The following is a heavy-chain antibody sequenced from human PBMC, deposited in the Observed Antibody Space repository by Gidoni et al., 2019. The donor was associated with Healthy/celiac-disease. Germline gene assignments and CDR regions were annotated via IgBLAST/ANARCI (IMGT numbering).Heavy chain of an antibody. Sequence: QVTLRESGPALVKPTQTITRTGTFSGLSLSTSGMCVSWIRQPPGKALEWRARIDCADDKYYSTSLNTRLPISMATSITPVVLTLTNMDPVDTATSYCARMSDSIGVGAFAIWGQGTMVTVSS. J-gene: IGHJ3*02. D-gene: IGHD6-19*01. CDR1: GLSLSTSGMC. CDR3: ARMSDSIGVGAFAI. CDR2: IDCADDK. V-gene: IGHV2-70*15.